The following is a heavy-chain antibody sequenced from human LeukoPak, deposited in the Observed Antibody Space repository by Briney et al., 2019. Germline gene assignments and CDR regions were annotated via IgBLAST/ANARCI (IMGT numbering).Heavy chain of an antibody. V-gene: IGHV4-39*07. CDR3: ARALGGSYSRFDP. CDR1: VGSISSSSSS. Sequence: SSGTLSLTCTVSVGSISSSSSSWSWIRQPPGKGLEWIGSINYSGSTYYNPSLKSRVTISVDTSKNQFSLKLNSVTAADTAVYYCARALGGSYSRFDPWGQGTLVTVSS. D-gene: IGHD1-26*01. J-gene: IGHJ5*02. CDR2: INYSGST.